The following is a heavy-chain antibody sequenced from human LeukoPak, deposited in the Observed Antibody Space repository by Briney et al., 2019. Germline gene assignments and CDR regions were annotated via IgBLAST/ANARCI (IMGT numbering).Heavy chain of an antibody. V-gene: IGHV3-53*01. D-gene: IGHD5-24*01. Sequence: PGGSLRLSCAASGLIVSSNYMSWVRQAPGKGLEWVSVIYSGGSIYYADSVKGRFTISRDNAKNTLYLQMNSLRAEDTAVYYCARDPGDGYNFDYWGQGTLVTVSS. CDR2: IYSGGSI. CDR1: GLIVSSNY. CDR3: ARDPGDGYNFDY. J-gene: IGHJ4*02.